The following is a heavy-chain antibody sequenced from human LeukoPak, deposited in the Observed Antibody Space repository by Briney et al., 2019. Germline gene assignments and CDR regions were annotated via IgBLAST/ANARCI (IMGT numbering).Heavy chain of an antibody. D-gene: IGHD5-12*01. CDR2: ISSSSCYT. Sequence: GGCLRLSYAACGFTLSSYAMHWVRQAPGKGLEGVSYISSSSCYTNYADSVKGRFTISRDNAKNSLYLQMNSLRAEDTAVYYCATHGGIVATDYFDYWGQGTLVTVSS. J-gene: IGHJ4*02. V-gene: IGHV3-21*05. CDR3: ATHGGIVATDYFDY. CDR1: GFTLSSYA.